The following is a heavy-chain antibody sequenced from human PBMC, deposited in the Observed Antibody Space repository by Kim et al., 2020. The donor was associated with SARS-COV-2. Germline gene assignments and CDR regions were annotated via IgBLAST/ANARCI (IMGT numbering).Heavy chain of an antibody. CDR1: GGSFSGYY. D-gene: IGHD2-2*01. Sequence: SETLSLTCAVYGGSFSGYYWSWIRQPPGKGLEWIGEINHSGSTNYNPSLKSRVTISVDTSKNQFSLKLSSVTAADTAVYYCARGRGYCSSTSCLRYYFDSWGQGTLVTVSS. CDR3: ARGRGYCSSTSCLRYYFDS. J-gene: IGHJ4*02. CDR2: INHSGST. V-gene: IGHV4-34*01.